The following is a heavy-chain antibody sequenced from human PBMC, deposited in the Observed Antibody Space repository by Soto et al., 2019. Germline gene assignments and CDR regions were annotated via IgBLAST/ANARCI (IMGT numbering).Heavy chain of an antibody. V-gene: IGHV1-3*01. CDR3: ASLERPTTNDVLRFLEWPVFDI. Sequence: RLEWMGWINAGNGNTKYSQKFQRRVTITRDTSASTAYMELSSLRSEDTAVYYCASLERPTTNDVLRFLEWPVFDIWGQGTLVSVSS. D-gene: IGHD3-3*01. J-gene: IGHJ3*02. CDR2: INAGNGNT.